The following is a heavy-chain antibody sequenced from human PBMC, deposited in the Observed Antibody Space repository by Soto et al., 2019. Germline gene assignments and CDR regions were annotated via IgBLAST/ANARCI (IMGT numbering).Heavy chain of an antibody. Sequence: SETLSLTCAVYGGSFSGYYWSWIRQPPGKGLEWIGEINHSGSTNYNPSLKSRVTISVDTSKNQFSLKLSSVTAADTAVYYCARRIAAAGFYYYYMDVWGKGTTVTVSS. D-gene: IGHD6-13*01. J-gene: IGHJ6*03. CDR3: ARRIAAAGFYYYYMDV. CDR2: INHSGST. CDR1: GGSFSGYY. V-gene: IGHV4-34*01.